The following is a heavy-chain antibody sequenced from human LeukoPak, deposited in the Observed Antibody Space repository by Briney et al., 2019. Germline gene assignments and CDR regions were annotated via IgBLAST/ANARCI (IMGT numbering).Heavy chain of an antibody. D-gene: IGHD3-16*01. Sequence: GGSLRLSCAASGFTFSSYAMHWVRQAPGKGLEYVSAISSNGGSAYYANSVKGRFTISRDNSKNTLYLQMGSLRAEDMAVYYCARAGGRGSLLYRGYYFDYWGQGTLVTVS. J-gene: IGHJ4*02. CDR3: ARAGGRGSLLYRGYYFDY. CDR2: ISSNGGSA. CDR1: GFTFSSYA. V-gene: IGHV3-64*01.